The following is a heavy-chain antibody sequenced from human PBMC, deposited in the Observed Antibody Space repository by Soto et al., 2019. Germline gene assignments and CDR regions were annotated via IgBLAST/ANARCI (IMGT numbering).Heavy chain of an antibody. CDR1: GGSISSYY. V-gene: IGHV4-59*01. J-gene: IGHJ5*02. CDR2: IYYSGST. D-gene: IGHD5-18*01. Sequence: SETLSLTCTVSGGSISSYYWSWIRQPPGKGLEWIGYIYYSGSTNYNPSLKSRVTISVDTSKNQFSLKLSSVTAADTAVYYCARVNSYGFFWFDPWGQGTLVTVSS. CDR3: ARVNSYGFFWFDP.